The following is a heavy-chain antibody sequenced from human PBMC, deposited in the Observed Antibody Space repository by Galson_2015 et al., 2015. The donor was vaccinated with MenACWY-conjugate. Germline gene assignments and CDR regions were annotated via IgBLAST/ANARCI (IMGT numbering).Heavy chain of an antibody. Sequence: SLRLSCAASGFSFSSDGMHWVRQAPGKGLEWVSFIRYDGSDKYYTDSVKGRFTISRDNSKNTLYLQMNSLRPEDTAVYYCAKDLSPPFQAWDYWGQGTLVTVSS. CDR1: GFSFSSDG. CDR2: IRYDGSDK. J-gene: IGHJ4*02. D-gene: IGHD2/OR15-2a*01. V-gene: IGHV3-30*02. CDR3: AKDLSPPFQAWDY.